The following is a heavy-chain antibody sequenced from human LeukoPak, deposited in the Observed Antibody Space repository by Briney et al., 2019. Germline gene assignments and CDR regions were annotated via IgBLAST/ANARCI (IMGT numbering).Heavy chain of an antibody. V-gene: IGHV4-59*01. CDR1: GGSISSYY. J-gene: IGHJ6*02. CDR2: IYYSGST. Sequence: KPSETLSLTCTVSGGSISSYYWSWIRQPPGKGQEWIGYIYYSGSTDYNPSLRSRVTISVDTPKNQFSLKLSSVTAADTAVYYCARDFAVTTAYYYGVDVWGQGITVTVSS. D-gene: IGHD4-17*01. CDR3: ARDFAVTTAYYYGVDV.